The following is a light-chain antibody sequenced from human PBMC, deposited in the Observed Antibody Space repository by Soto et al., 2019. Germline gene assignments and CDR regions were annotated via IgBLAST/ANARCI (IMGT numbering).Light chain of an antibody. CDR3: QQYNNWPPYT. CDR1: QSVSSN. Sequence: EIVMTQSPATLSVSPGERATLSCRASQSVSSNLAWYQQKPGQAPRLLIYGASTRDTGIPARFSGSGSGTEFTLTISSLQSEYFAVYYCQQYNNWPPYTFGQGTKLEIK. V-gene: IGKV3D-15*01. CDR2: GAS. J-gene: IGKJ2*01.